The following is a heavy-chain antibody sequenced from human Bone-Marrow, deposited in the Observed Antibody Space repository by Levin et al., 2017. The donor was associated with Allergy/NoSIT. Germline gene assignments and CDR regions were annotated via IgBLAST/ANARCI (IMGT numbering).Heavy chain of an antibody. CDR2: IGGSGIDS. CDR1: GFTFNKYG. CDR3: AKDPMWDRYNFDMDV. Sequence: PGGSLRLSCTASGFTFNKYGLTWVRQAPGKGLEWVASIGGSGIDSNYADSVRGRFTITRDMTMIFLQINRLRVEDTAIYYCAKDPMWDRYNFDMDVWGQGTSVIVSS. D-gene: IGHD1-26*01. J-gene: IGHJ6*02. V-gene: IGHV3-23*01.